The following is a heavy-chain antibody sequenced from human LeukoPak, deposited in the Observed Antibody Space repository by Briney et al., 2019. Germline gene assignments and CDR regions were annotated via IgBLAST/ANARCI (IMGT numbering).Heavy chain of an antibody. J-gene: IGHJ1*01. Sequence: GGSLRLSCTASGFTFSSYTMNWVRQAPGKGLEWVSSISGSGDYIFYADSMKGRFAISRDNARNSLYLQVNSLRAEDTAVYYCARGVGSNWFIYFQYWGQGTVVTVSS. CDR1: GFTFSSYT. CDR3: ARGVGSNWFIYFQY. V-gene: IGHV3-21*01. CDR2: ISGSGDYI. D-gene: IGHD6-13*01.